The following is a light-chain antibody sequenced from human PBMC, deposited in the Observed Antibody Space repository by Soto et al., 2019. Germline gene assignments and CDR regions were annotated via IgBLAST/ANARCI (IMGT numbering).Light chain of an antibody. J-gene: IGLJ1*01. CDR3: QSYDSSLSGYV. CDR1: SSNIGAGYD. CDR2: TNS. V-gene: IGLV1-40*01. Sequence: VLTQPPSVSGAPGQRVTISCTGSSSNIGAGYDVHWYQQLPGTAPKLLIYTNSIRPSGVPGRFSGSKSGTSASLAITGLQAEDEADYFCQSYDSSLSGYVFGTGTKVTVL.